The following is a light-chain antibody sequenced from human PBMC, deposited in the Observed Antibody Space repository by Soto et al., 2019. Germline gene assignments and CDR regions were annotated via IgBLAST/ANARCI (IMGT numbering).Light chain of an antibody. CDR3: QQYGTSEII. V-gene: IGKV3-20*01. CDR2: DTS. J-gene: IGKJ5*01. Sequence: EIVMTQSPATLSVSPGERATLSCRASQSVSSSYIAWYQVKPGQAPRLLIYDTSSRATGIPDRFSGSGSGTDFTLTITRLEPEDFAVFYCQQYGTSEIIFGQGTRLEIK. CDR1: QSVSSSY.